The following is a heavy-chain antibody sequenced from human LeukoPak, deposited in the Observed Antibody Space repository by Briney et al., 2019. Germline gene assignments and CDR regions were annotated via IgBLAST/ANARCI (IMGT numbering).Heavy chain of an antibody. D-gene: IGHD3-22*01. CDR3: ARGGSGDYSLFEY. V-gene: IGHV3-48*04. Sequence: GGSLRLSCAASGFTFSSYGMHWVRQAPGKGLEWVSFVSSSSSSIHYADSVKGRFTISRDNAKNSLYLQMNSLRAEDTAVYYCARGGSGDYSLFEYWGQGTLVTVCS. CDR2: VSSSSSSI. J-gene: IGHJ4*02. CDR1: GFTFSSYG.